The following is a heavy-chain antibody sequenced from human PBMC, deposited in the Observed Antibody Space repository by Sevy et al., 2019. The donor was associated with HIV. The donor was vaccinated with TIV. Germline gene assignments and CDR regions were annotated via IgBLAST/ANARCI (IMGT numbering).Heavy chain of an antibody. D-gene: IGHD2-15*01. CDR3: TRSQKGYCSGGSCYSGYYYYGMDI. CDR1: GFTFSGSA. J-gene: IGHJ6*01. V-gene: IGHV3-73*01. Sequence: GGSLRLSCAASGFTFSGSAMHWVRQASGKGLEWVGRIRSNANSYETAYAASVKGRFTISRDDSKNTAYLQMNSLKTEDTAVYYCTRSQKGYCSGGSCYSGYYYYGMDIWGQGTTVTVSS. CDR2: IRSNANSYET.